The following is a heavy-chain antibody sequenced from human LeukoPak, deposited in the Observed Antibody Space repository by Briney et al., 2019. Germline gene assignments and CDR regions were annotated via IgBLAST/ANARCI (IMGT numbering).Heavy chain of an antibody. CDR1: GSTFSSYA. CDR3: PKECGVAGYSYGYSDY. Sequence: GGSLRLSCAASGSTFSSYAMSWVRQAPGKGLEWVSAISGSGGSTYYADSVKGRFTISRDNSKNTLYLQMNSLRAEDTAVYYCPKECGVAGYSYGYSDYWGQGTLVTVSS. V-gene: IGHV3-23*01. D-gene: IGHD5-18*01. CDR2: ISGSGGST. J-gene: IGHJ4*02.